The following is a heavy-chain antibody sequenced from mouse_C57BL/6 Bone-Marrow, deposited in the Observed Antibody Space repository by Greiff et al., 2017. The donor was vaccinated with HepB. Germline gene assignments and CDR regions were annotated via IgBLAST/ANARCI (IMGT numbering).Heavy chain of an antibody. CDR2: IDPENGDT. D-gene: IGHD2-5*01. J-gene: IGHJ4*01. V-gene: IGHV14-4*01. Sequence: EVQLVESGAELVRPGASVKLSCTASGFNIKDDYMHWVKQRPEQGLEWIGWIDPENGDTEYASKFQGKATITADTSSNTAYLQLSSLTSEDTAVYYCTTIVTPFYAMDYWGQGTSVTVSS. CDR1: GFNIKDDY. CDR3: TTIVTPFYAMDY.